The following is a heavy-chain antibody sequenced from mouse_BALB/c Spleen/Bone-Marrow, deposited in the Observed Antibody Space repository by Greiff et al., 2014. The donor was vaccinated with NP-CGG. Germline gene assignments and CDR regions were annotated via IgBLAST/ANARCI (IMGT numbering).Heavy chain of an antibody. CDR3: AREPCDGSLFDY. CDR2: ISYDGSN. CDR1: GYSITSNYY. V-gene: IGHV3-6*02. D-gene: IGHD2-3*01. J-gene: IGHJ2*01. Sequence: EVQVVESGPGLVKPSQSLSLTCSVTGYSITSNYYWNWIRQFPGNKLEWMGYISYDGSNNYNPSLKNRISITRDTSKNQFFLKLNSVTPEDTATYYCAREPCDGSLFDYWGQGTTLTVSS.